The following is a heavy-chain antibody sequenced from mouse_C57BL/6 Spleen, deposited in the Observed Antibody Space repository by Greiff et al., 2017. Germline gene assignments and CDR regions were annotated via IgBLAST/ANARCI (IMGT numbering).Heavy chain of an antibody. CDR2: IWTGGGT. V-gene: IGHV2-9-1*01. CDR1: GFSLNSYA. Sequence: QVQLQQSGPGLVAPSQSLSITCTVSGFSLNSYAISWVRQPPGKGLEWLGVIWTGGGTNYNSALKSRRSISKYISKGQVFLKMHSLQPDYTARYYCARNKGYYSNYGYFDYWGQGTTLTVSS. D-gene: IGHD2-5*01. J-gene: IGHJ2*01. CDR3: ARNKGYYSNYGYFDY.